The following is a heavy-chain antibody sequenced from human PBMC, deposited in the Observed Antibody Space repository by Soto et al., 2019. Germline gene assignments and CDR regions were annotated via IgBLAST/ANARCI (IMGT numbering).Heavy chain of an antibody. CDR3: ARDKITGLFDY. D-gene: IGHD2-8*02. J-gene: IGHJ4*02. V-gene: IGHV4-34*01. CDR1: GGSFSGYY. Sequence: SETLSLTCAVYGGSFSGYYWTWIRQPPGTGLEWIGEINHSGSTNYNPSLKSRVTISVDTSKNQFSLKLTSVTAADTAVYYCARDKITGLFDYWGQGALVTVSS. CDR2: INHSGST.